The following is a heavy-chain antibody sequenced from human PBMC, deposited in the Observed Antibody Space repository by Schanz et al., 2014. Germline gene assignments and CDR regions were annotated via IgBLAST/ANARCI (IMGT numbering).Heavy chain of an antibody. CDR3: ARGGPAYYFDD. V-gene: IGHV3-23*01. CDR2: ISASGGTT. Sequence: EVQLLESGGGLVQPGGSLRLSCAASGFTFSAYAMTWVRQIPGKGLEWVSAISASGGTTYYADSVRGRFTISRDNSKNTVYSQMNSLRAEDTAVYYCARGGPAYYFDDWGQGTLVTVSS. CDR1: GFTFSAYA. J-gene: IGHJ4*02.